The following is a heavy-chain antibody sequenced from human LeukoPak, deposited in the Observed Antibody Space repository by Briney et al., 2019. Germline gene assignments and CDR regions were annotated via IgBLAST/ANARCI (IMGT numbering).Heavy chain of an antibody. D-gene: IGHD2-15*01. Sequence: GGSLRLSCAASGFTFSNFWMTWVRQAPGKGLEWVANIRQDGNEKYYVDSLKGRFTISRDNAKNSVYLQMSSLRAEDTAVYYCAKGRWWSPTLFDYWGQGTLVTVSS. J-gene: IGHJ4*02. CDR3: AKGRWWSPTLFDY. CDR1: GFTFSNFW. CDR2: IRQDGNEK. V-gene: IGHV3-7*01.